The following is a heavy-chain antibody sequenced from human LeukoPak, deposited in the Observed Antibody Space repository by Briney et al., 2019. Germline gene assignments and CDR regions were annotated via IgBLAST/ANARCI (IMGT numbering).Heavy chain of an antibody. Sequence: ASVKVSCKASGYTFTSYGISLVRQAPGQGLEWMGWISAYNGNTNYAQKLQGRVTMTTDTSTSTAYMELRSLRSDDTAVYYCARAPPFIAVAGSGNWFDPWGQGTLVTVSS. CDR1: GYTFTSYG. J-gene: IGHJ5*02. CDR3: ARAPPFIAVAGSGNWFDP. V-gene: IGHV1-18*01. D-gene: IGHD6-19*01. CDR2: ISAYNGNT.